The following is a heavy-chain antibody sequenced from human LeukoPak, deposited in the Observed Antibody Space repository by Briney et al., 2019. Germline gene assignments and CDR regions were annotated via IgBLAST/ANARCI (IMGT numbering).Heavy chain of an antibody. V-gene: IGHV4-30-2*01. CDR2: IYHSGST. J-gene: IGHJ3*02. CDR3: ARLLGWTYYDFWSGYPQGAFDI. CDR1: GGSISSGGYY. Sequence: KPSQTLSLTCTVSGGSISSGGYYWSWIRQPPGKGLEWIGYIYHSGSTNYNPSLKSRVTISVDTSKNQFSLKLSSVTAADTAVYYCARLLGWTYYDFWSGYPQGAFDIWGQGTMVTVSS. D-gene: IGHD3-3*01.